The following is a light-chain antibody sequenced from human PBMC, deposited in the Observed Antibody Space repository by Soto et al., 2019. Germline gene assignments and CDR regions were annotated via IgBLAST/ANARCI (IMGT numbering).Light chain of an antibody. CDR1: QSLLHSNGYNY. V-gene: IGKV2-28*01. CDR3: MLAVPTRTLT. Sequence: DIVMTQSPLSLPVTPGEPASISCRSSQSLLHSNGYNYLDWYLQKPGQSPQLLIYLGSNRASGVPDRFSGSGSGTDCTLKISRVEAEDVGVYYCMLAVPTRTLTYGGGTKVDIK. J-gene: IGKJ4*01. CDR2: LGS.